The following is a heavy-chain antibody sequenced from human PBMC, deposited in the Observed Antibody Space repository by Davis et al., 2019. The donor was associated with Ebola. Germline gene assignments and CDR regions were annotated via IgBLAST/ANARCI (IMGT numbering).Heavy chain of an antibody. D-gene: IGHD2-15*01. CDR2: ISYDGSNK. CDR3: AKDVAYCSGGSCYSYGMDV. Sequence: GGSLRLSCAASGFTFDDYAMHWVRQAPGKGLEWVAVISYDGSNKYYADSVKGRFTISRDNSKNTLYLQMNSLRAEDTAVYYCAKDVAYCSGGSCYSYGMDVWGQGTTVTVSS. V-gene: IGHV3-30*18. J-gene: IGHJ6*02. CDR1: GFTFDDYA.